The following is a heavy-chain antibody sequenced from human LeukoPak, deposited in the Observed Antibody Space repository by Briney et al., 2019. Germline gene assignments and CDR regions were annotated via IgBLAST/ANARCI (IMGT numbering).Heavy chain of an antibody. D-gene: IGHD5-18*01. CDR2: ISYDGSNK. V-gene: IGHV3-30*18. CDR1: GFTFSSYG. Sequence: GGSLRLSCAASGFTFSSYGMHWVRQAPGKGLEWVAVISYDGSNKYYADSVKGRFTISRDNSKNTLYLQMNSLRAEDTAVYYCAKEIQLWLQAYYYYYGMDVWGQGTTVTVSS. J-gene: IGHJ6*02. CDR3: AKEIQLWLQAYYYYYGMDV.